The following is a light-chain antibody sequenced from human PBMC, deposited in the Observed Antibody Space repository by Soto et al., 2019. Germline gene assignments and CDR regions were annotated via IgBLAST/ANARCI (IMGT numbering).Light chain of an antibody. CDR1: QSINNY. J-gene: IGKJ5*01. CDR3: QQSLSMPLT. V-gene: IGKV1-39*01. CDR2: SAS. Sequence: IHMTQSPASLSVSVADRVTITCRASQSINNYLNWYQQKPGQAPKLLMRSASTLERGVPSRFSGSGSRTDFTLTITNLQPDDFATYYCQQSLSMPLTFGHGTRLEIK.